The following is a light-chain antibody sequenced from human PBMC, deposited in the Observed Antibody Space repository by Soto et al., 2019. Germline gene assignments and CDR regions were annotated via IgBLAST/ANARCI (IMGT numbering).Light chain of an antibody. CDR2: DAS. CDR1: QSVSSNL. Sequence: DIVLTQSPATLSLSPGERASLSCRATQSVSSNLLAWYQQKPGLAPRLLIYDASSRATGIPDRFSGSGSGTDFTLTISRLEPGDFAVYFCHQYGNSPATFGQGTKVEIK. J-gene: IGKJ1*01. CDR3: HQYGNSPAT. V-gene: IGKV3D-20*01.